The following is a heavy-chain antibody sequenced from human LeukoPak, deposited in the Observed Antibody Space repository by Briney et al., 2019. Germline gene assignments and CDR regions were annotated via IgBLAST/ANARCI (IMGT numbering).Heavy chain of an antibody. Sequence: SETLSLTCTVSGGSISSGGYYWSWIRQPPGKGLEWIGYIYHSGSTYYNPSLKSRVTISVDRSKNQFSLKLSSVTAADTAVYYCAREVETVTTTSSPLYYMDVWGKGTTVTVSS. D-gene: IGHD5-12*01. J-gene: IGHJ6*03. CDR1: GGSISSGGYY. V-gene: IGHV4-30-2*01. CDR3: AREVETVTTTSSPLYYMDV. CDR2: IYHSGST.